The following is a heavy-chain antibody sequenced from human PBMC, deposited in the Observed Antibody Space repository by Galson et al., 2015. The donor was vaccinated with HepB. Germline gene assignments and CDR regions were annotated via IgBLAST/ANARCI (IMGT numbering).Heavy chain of an antibody. V-gene: IGHV3-7*05. CDR3: TGIAMVPYFDY. Sequence: SLRLSCAASGFTFSSYWMNWVRQAPGKGLEWVANIKPDGSQKYYVDSVKGRLTISRDNAKSSLFLQMNSLRAEDTAVYYCTGIAMVPYFDYWGQGTLVTVSS. CDR1: GFTFSSYW. D-gene: IGHD5-18*01. J-gene: IGHJ4*02. CDR2: IKPDGSQK.